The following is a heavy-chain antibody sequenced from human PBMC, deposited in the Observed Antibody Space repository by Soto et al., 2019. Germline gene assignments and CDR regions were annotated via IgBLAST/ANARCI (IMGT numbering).Heavy chain of an antibody. D-gene: IGHD3-10*01. Sequence: QVQLQESGPGLVKPSETLSLTCTVSGGSVSSGSYYWSWIRQPPGKGLEWIGYIYYSGSTNYNPSLKSRVTISVDTSKNQFSLKLSSVTAADTAVYYCASRWGGWSLVYYGMDVWGQGTTVTVSS. V-gene: IGHV4-61*01. CDR1: GGSVSSGSYY. CDR2: IYYSGST. J-gene: IGHJ6*02. CDR3: ASRWGGWSLVYYGMDV.